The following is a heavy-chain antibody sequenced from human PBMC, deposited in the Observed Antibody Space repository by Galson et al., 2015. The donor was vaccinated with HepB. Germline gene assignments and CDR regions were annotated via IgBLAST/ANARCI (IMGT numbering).Heavy chain of an antibody. J-gene: IGHJ4*02. V-gene: IGHV3-74*01. D-gene: IGHD1-26*01. CDR3: VRESGSRRYYFDY. Sequence: LRLSCAVSGFTFSYHWMYWVRQVPGKGLVWVSRISSDGSVTTYADSVKGRFTISRDSAKDTLYLQMDSLTAEDTAVYYCVRESGSRRYYFDYWGQGTLVTVSS. CDR1: GFTFSYHW. CDR2: ISSDGSVT.